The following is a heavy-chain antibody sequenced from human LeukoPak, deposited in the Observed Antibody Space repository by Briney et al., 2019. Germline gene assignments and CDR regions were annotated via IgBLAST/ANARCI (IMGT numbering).Heavy chain of an antibody. D-gene: IGHD3-22*01. V-gene: IGHV1-2*06. CDR3: ARSGYYPDDAFDI. J-gene: IGHJ3*02. Sequence: ASVKVSCKASGGTFSSYAISWVRQAPGQGLEWMGRINPNSGGTNYAQKFQGRVTMTRDTSISTAYMELSRLRSDDTAVYYCARSGYYPDDAFDIWGQGTMVTVSS. CDR1: GGTFSSYA. CDR2: INPNSGGT.